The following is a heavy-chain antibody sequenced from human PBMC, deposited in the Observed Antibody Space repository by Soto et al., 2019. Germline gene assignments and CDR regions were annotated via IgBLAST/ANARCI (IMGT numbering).Heavy chain of an antibody. CDR2: IYSGGST. CDR3: ARGTNYDYIWGSYRRGHFDY. D-gene: IGHD3-16*02. Sequence: EVQLVESGGGLVQPGGSLRLSCAASGFTVSSNYMSWVRQAPGKGLEWVSVIYSGGSTYYADSVKGRFTISRDNSKNTLYLQMNSLRADDTAVYYCARGTNYDYIWGSYRRGHFDYWGQGTLVTVSS. V-gene: IGHV3-66*01. J-gene: IGHJ4*02. CDR1: GFTVSSNY.